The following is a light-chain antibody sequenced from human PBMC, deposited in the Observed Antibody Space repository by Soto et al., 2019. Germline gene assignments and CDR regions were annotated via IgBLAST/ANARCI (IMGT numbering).Light chain of an antibody. CDR3: QQYGSSPPIT. J-gene: IGKJ5*01. V-gene: IGKV3-20*01. Sequence: IVLTQSADTLSLSPRERATLSWRASQSVSSYLAWYQQKPGQAPRLLIYDASNRATGIPARFSGSGSGTDFTLTISRLEPEDFAVYYCQQYGSSPPITFCQGTRLAI. CDR2: DAS. CDR1: QSVSSY.